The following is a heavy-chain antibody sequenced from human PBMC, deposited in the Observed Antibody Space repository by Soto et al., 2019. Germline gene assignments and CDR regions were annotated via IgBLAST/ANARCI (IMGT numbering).Heavy chain of an antibody. CDR3: AKIRSSSWYDEHAFDI. CDR1: GYTFTSYG. V-gene: IGHV1-18*01. CDR2: ISAYNGNT. D-gene: IGHD6-13*01. Sequence: ASVKVSCKASGYTFTSYGISWVRQAPGQGLEWMGWISAYNGNTNYAQKLQGRVTMTTDTSTSTAYMELRSLRSDDTAVYYCAKIRSSSWYDEHAFDIWGQGTMVTVSS. J-gene: IGHJ3*02.